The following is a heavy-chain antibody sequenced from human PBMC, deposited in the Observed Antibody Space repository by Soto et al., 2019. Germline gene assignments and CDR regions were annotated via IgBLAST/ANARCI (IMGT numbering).Heavy chain of an antibody. J-gene: IGHJ4*02. D-gene: IGHD3-9*01. Sequence: SETLSLTCTVSGGSISSSSYYWGWIRQPPGKGLEWIGSIYYSGSTYYNPSLKSRVTISVDTSKNQFSLKLSSVTAADTAVYYCARRSTLTGYYPYYFDYWGQGTLVTVSS. CDR2: IYYSGST. CDR1: GGSISSSSYY. CDR3: ARRSTLTGYYPYYFDY. V-gene: IGHV4-39*01.